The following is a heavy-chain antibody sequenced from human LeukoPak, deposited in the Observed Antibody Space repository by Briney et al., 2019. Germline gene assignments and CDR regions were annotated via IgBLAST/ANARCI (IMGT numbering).Heavy chain of an antibody. CDR2: ISSSRSYI. J-gene: IGHJ4*02. CDR3: AREGPAVTVEY. CDR1: GFTFSSYS. Sequence: GGSLRLSCAASGFTFSSYSRTWVRQAPGEGLEWVLSISSSRSYIYYADSVKGRFTSSRDNAKNSLYLQMNSLRAEDTAVYYCAREGPAVTVEYWGQGTLVTVSS. V-gene: IGHV3-21*01. D-gene: IGHD4-17*01.